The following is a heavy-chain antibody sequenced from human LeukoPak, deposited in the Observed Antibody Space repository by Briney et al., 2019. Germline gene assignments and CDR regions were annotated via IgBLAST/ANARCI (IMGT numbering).Heavy chain of an antibody. Sequence: SETLSLTCTVSGCSISSSSYYWGWIRQPPGKGLEWIGSIYYSGSTYYNPSLKSRVNISVNTSKNQFSLKLSSVTAADTAVYYCARDQGDYYDSSGYYYVEYFDYWGQGTLVSVSS. J-gene: IGHJ4*02. D-gene: IGHD3-22*01. CDR3: ARDQGDYYDSSGYYYVEYFDY. V-gene: IGHV4-39*07. CDR1: GCSISSSSYY. CDR2: IYYSGST.